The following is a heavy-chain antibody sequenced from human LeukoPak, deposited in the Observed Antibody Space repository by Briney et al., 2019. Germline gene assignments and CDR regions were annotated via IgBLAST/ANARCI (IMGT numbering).Heavy chain of an antibody. V-gene: IGHV3-23*01. CDR1: GSTFSSYA. Sequence: GGSLRLSCAASGSTFSSYAMSWVRQAPGKGLEWVSTIYDDNTYYADSVKGRFAISTDNSKNTLYLQMNSLRVEDTAVYFCAARKVRGVWFYLDYWGQGTLVTVSS. D-gene: IGHD3-10*01. J-gene: IGHJ4*02. CDR2: IYDDNT. CDR3: AARKVRGVWFYLDY.